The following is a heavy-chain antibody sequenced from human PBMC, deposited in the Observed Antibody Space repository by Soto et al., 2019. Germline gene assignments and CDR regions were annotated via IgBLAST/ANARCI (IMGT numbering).Heavy chain of an antibody. CDR2: IWHDGSDI. Sequence: QMHLVVSGGGVAQPGRSLRLSCAGSGFTFSTSVMHWVRQAPGKGLEWLAVIWHDGSDISYGDSVRGRFTISRDNSKNTLYLEMDNVREEDTAVYFCARDGPDTASSYFLDYWGQGTLVTVSS. V-gene: IGHV3-33*01. D-gene: IGHD2-21*02. CDR1: GFTFSTSV. J-gene: IGHJ4*02. CDR3: ARDGPDTASSYFLDY.